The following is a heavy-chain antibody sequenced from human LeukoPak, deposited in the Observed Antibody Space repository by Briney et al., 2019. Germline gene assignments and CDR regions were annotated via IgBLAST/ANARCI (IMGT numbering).Heavy chain of an antibody. D-gene: IGHD2-21*02. CDR1: GYTFTSYG. V-gene: IGHV1-18*01. CDR2: ISAYNGNT. CDR3: ARERGRTVVVTATVAFDI. J-gene: IGHJ3*02. Sequence: ASVKVSCKASGYTFTSYGISWVRQAPGQGLEWMGWISAYNGNTNYAQKLQGRVTMTTDTSTSTAYMELRSLRSDDTAVYYCARERGRTVVVTATVAFDIWGQGTMVTVSS.